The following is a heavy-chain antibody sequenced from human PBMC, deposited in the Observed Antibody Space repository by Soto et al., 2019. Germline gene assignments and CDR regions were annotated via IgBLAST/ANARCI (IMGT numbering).Heavy chain of an antibody. CDR3: ASHYDMWSGYLSPVDY. J-gene: IGHJ4*02. CDR1: GYTFSDYY. CDR2: IDTSGTKI. Sequence: QVQLVESGGDLVKPRGSLRLSCVASGYTFSDYYMSWIRQAPGKGLEWISYIDTSGTKIYYADSVKGRFTITRDNAKNSLYLEMNSLRDEDTAVYYCASHYDMWSGYLSPVDYWGQGTLVTVSS. D-gene: IGHD3-3*01. V-gene: IGHV3-11*01.